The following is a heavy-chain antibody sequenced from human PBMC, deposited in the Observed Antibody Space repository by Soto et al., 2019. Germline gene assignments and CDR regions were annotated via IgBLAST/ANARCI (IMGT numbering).Heavy chain of an antibody. V-gene: IGHV4-31*03. CDR3: ARSGDPSIVVVPAD. CDR2: IYYSGST. D-gene: IGHD2-2*01. CDR1: GGPISSGGYY. Sequence: SETLSLTCTVSGGPISSGGYYWSWIRQHPGKGLEWIGYIYYSGSTYYNPSLKSRVTISVDTSKNHFSLKLSSVTAADTAVYYCARSGDPSIVVVPADWGQGTLVTVSS. J-gene: IGHJ4*02.